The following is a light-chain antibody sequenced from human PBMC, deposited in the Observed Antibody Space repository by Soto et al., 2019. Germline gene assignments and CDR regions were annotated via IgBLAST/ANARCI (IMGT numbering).Light chain of an antibody. J-gene: IGKJ1*01. V-gene: IGKV3-20*01. CDR3: QQYGRSPWT. Sequence: EHVLTQSPGTLSLSPGERATLSCRASQTISSNKLAWYQQKPGQAPSLLIHGASTRATGVPDRFSGSGSGTDFTLTISRLEPEDCAVYYCQQYGRSPWTFGQGTKVDMK. CDR2: GAS. CDR1: QTISSNK.